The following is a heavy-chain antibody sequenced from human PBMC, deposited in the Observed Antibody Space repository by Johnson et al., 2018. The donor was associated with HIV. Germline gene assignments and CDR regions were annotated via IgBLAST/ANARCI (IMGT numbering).Heavy chain of an antibody. CDR3: ARGGPYGAFDI. CDR2: ARNEANSYTI. Sequence: VQLVESGGGLVQPGGSLRLSCDTSGFTFSDYFIVWVRQAPGRGLEWLGLARNEANSYTIEYAASVRGRFSISRDHSKNSVFLQMNSLRAEDTAVYYCARGGPYGAFDIWGQWTMVTVSS. D-gene: IGHD2-8*01. CDR1: GFTFSDYF. J-gene: IGHJ3*02. V-gene: IGHV3-72*01.